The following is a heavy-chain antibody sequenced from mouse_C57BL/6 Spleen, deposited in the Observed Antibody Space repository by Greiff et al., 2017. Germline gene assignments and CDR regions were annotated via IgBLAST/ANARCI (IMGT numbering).Heavy chain of an antibody. D-gene: IGHD2-4*01. CDR2: IDPNRGGT. CDR1: GYTFTSYW. V-gene: IGHV1-72*01. CDR3: ARDGPIYYDYEYYAMDY. Sequence: QVQLQQPGAELVKPGASVKLSCKASGYTFTSYWMHWVKQRPGRGLEWSGRIDPNRGGTKNNVKFKSKATLTVDEPASTAYMQLSSLTSENSAVHYFARDGPIYYDYEYYAMDYWDQGTSVTVSS. J-gene: IGHJ4*01.